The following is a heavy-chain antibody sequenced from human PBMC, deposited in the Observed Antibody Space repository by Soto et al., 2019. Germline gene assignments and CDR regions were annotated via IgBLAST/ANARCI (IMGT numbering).Heavy chain of an antibody. D-gene: IGHD2-2*01. CDR1: GFTVSNNY. J-gene: IGHJ4*02. V-gene: IGHV3-53*04. CDR2: IYTDGST. CDR3: AGGDCSITSCSLDY. Sequence: GGSLRLSCAVSGFTVSNNYMTWVRQAPGKGLEWVSVIYTDGSTYYADSVKCRFTISRHNSKNTLYLQMNSLRAEDTAVYYCAGGDCSITSCSLDYWGQGTLVTVSS.